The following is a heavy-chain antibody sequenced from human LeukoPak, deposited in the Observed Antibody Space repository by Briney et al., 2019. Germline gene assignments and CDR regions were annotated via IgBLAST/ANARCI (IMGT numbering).Heavy chain of an antibody. CDR2: IYSGGSA. CDR1: GFTVSNNY. V-gene: IGHV3-66*01. J-gene: IGHJ4*02. D-gene: IGHD1-14*01. Sequence: GGSLRLSCAASGFTVSNNYISWVRQAPGKGLEWIAVIYSGGSAFHADSVKGRFIISRDNSKNTLYLQMNSLRVEDTAVYYCATGTHPGNWGQGTLVTVSS. CDR3: ATGTHPGN.